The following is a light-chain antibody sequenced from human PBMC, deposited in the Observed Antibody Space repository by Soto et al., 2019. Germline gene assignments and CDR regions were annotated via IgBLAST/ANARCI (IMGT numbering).Light chain of an antibody. CDR2: GAS. CDR1: QSVSNN. CDR3: QQYNNWPPNT. V-gene: IGKV3-15*01. Sequence: EIVMTQSPATLSVSPGGRATLSCRASQSVSNNLAWYQQKPGQAPRLLIYGASTRATGIPARFRGSGSGTEFTLTISSLQSEDFAVYYCQQYNNWPPNTFGGGTKVEIK. J-gene: IGKJ4*01.